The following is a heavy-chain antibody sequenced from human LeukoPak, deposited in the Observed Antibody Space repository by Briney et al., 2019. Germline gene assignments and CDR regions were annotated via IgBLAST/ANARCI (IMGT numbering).Heavy chain of an antibody. CDR2: INSDGSFT. CDR1: GLSFSSDW. Sequence: GGSLRLSCAASGLSFSSDWMHWVRQAPRKGLMWVSHINSDGSFTNYADSVKGRFTISRDIAKNTLYLQMNSLRAEDTAVYYCTRGLRWGFDYWGQGTLVTVSS. V-gene: IGHV3-74*01. J-gene: IGHJ4*02. CDR3: TRGLRWGFDY. D-gene: IGHD4-23*01.